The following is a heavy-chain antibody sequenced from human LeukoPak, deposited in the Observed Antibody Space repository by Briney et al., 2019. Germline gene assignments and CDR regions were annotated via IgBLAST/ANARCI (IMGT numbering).Heavy chain of an antibody. D-gene: IGHD3-10*01. J-gene: IGHJ6*02. V-gene: IGHV4-59*01. CDR1: GGSISNYY. Sequence: SETLSLTCTVSGGSISNYYWSWIRQPPGKGLEGIGYIYFSGNTNYNPSLKSRVTISIDNSKKQFSLKLRYVTAADTAVYYCARASPGAIYYYGLDVWGQGTTVTVSS. CDR3: ARASPGAIYYYGLDV. CDR2: IYFSGNT.